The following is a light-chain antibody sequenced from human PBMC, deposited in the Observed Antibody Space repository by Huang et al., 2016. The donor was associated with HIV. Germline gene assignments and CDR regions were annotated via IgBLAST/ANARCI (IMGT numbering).Light chain of an antibody. CDR3: QQYSSYSWT. CDR2: KAY. CDR1: RSISTW. J-gene: IGKJ1*01. V-gene: IGKV1-5*03. Sequence: DIQMTQSPSTLSASVGDRVTITCRASRSISTWLAWYQQKPGKAPKRLIYKAYSLESGVPSRFSGSGSGTEFTLTISSLQPDDIATYYCQQYSSYSWTFGQGTKVEIK.